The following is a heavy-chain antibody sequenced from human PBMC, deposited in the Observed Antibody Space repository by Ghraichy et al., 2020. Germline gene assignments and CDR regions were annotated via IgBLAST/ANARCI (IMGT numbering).Heavy chain of an antibody. CDR3: AKRGGSSTYYYYGMDV. J-gene: IGHJ6*02. D-gene: IGHD2-2*01. CDR1: GFTFSSYA. Sequence: GGSLRLSCAASGFTFSSYAMSWVRQAPGKGLEWVSAISGSGGSTNYADSVKGRFTISRDNSKNTLYLQMNSLRAEDTAVYYCAKRGGSSTYYYYGMDVWGQGTTVTVSS. V-gene: IGHV3-23*01. CDR2: ISGSGGST.